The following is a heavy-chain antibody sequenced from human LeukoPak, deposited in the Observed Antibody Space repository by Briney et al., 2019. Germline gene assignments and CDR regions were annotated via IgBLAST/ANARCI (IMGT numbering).Heavy chain of an antibody. CDR1: GGSITNTNY. CDR3: PREGGPYRPLDY. CDR2: VNLQGST. J-gene: IGHJ4*02. V-gene: IGHV4-4*02. Sequence: SETLSLTCGVSGGSITNTNYWTWVRQPPGKGLAWNGEVNLQGSTNYNPPLMGRVAISVDTSENHISLQLASVAAADTAVYYCPREGGPYRPLDYSGQGTLVTVSS.